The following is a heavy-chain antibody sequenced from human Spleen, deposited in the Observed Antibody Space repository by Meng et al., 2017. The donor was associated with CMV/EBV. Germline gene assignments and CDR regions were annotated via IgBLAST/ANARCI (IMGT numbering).Heavy chain of an antibody. CDR3: AKDTRTGGVALRPTGYGMDV. D-gene: IGHD6-6*01. J-gene: IGHJ6*02. CDR1: GFTFSSYS. Sequence: GGSLRLSCAASGFTFSSYSMSWVRQAPGKGLEWVSVIYSGGSSTSYADPVKGRFNISRDNSKNTLFLQMNSLRAGDTAVYYCAKDTRTGGVALRPTGYGMDVWGQGTTVTVSS. CDR2: IYSGGSST. V-gene: IGHV3-23*03.